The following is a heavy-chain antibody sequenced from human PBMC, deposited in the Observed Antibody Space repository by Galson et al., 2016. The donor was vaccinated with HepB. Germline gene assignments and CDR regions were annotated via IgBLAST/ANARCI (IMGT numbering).Heavy chain of an antibody. CDR1: GASISSSSDY. CDR2: IYYSGST. D-gene: IGHD6-19*01. CDR3: VRHPRGEYSTGWFPADY. Sequence: SETLSLTCFVSGASISSSSDYWGWIRQPPGKRLEWIGSIYYSGSTYYNPSLASRVTISVDMSKNQISLKVTSVTAADTAVYYCVRHPRGEYSTGWFPADYWGQGTLVAVSS. V-gene: IGHV4-39*01. J-gene: IGHJ4*02.